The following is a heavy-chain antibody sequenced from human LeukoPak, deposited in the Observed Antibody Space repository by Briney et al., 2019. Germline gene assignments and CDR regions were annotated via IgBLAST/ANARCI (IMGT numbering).Heavy chain of an antibody. D-gene: IGHD3-16*01. CDR2: INWNGGST. CDR1: GFTFDDYG. V-gene: IGHV3-20*04. J-gene: IGHJ5*02. Sequence: RPGGSLRLSCAASGFTFDDYGMSWVRQAPGKGLEWVSGINWNGGSTGYADSVKGRFTISRDNAKNSLYLQMNSLRAEDTAVYYCARERNYDYVWGSSAGWFDPWGQGTLVTVSS. CDR3: ARERNYDYVWGSSAGWFDP.